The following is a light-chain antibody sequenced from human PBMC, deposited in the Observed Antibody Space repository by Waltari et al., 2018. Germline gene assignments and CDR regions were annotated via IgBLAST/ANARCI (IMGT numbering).Light chain of an antibody. CDR3: QSYDSSLSGGV. V-gene: IGLV1-40*01. CDR2: GNS. Sequence: SVLTQPPSVSGAPGQRVPISCTGSSSNIGAGYDVHSYQQLPGTAPKLLIYGNSNRPSGVPDRFSGSKSGTSASLAITGLQAEDEADYYCQSYDSSLSGGVFGGGTKLTVL. CDR1: SSNIGAGYD. J-gene: IGLJ2*01.